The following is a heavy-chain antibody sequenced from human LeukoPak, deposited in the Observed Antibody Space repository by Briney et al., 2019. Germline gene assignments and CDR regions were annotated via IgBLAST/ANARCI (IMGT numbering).Heavy chain of an antibody. CDR1: GLTFSNYG. Sequence: GGSLRLSCAAAGLTFSNYGMHWVRQAPGKGLQWVAYIRYDGRNKYSADSVKGRFTIYRDNSKSTLYLQMSSLRAEDTAVYYCARESTEERPGCWGQGTLVTVSS. D-gene: IGHD1-1*01. CDR2: IRYDGRNK. V-gene: IGHV3-30*02. J-gene: IGHJ4*02. CDR3: ARESTEERPGC.